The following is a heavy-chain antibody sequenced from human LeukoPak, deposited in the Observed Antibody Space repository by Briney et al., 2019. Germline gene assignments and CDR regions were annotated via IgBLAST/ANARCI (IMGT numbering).Heavy chain of an antibody. CDR1: GFTFSSYG. Sequence: GGSLRLSCAASGFTFSSYGMHWVRQAPGKGLEWVAFIRYDGSNKYYADSVKGRFTISRDNSKNTLYLQMNSLRAEDTAVYYCAKGITIFGVVTARGFDYWGQGTLVTVSS. J-gene: IGHJ4*02. D-gene: IGHD3-3*01. CDR2: IRYDGSNK. CDR3: AKGITIFGVVTARGFDY. V-gene: IGHV3-30*02.